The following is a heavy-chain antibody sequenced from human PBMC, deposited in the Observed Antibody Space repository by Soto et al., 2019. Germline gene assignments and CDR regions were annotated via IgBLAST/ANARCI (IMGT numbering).Heavy chain of an antibody. D-gene: IGHD3-10*01. Sequence: EVQLLESGGGLVQPGGSLRLSCAASGFTFSSYAMSWVRQAPGKGLEWVSAISGSGGSTYYADSVKGRFTISRDNSKNPLYLQMNSLRAEDTAVYYCARDPTVWFGELNAFDIWGQGTMVTVSS. CDR3: ARDPTVWFGELNAFDI. V-gene: IGHV3-23*01. CDR2: ISGSGGST. CDR1: GFTFSSYA. J-gene: IGHJ3*02.